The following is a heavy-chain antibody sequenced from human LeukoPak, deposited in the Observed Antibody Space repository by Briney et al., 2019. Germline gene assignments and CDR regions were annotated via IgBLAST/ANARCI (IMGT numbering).Heavy chain of an antibody. CDR2: ISYDGSNK. D-gene: IGHD3-22*01. CDR3: ARGYYYDSSGYYPDAFDI. CDR1: GFTFSSYA. V-gene: IGHV3-30-3*01. J-gene: IGHJ3*02. Sequence: SGGSLRLSCAASGFTFSSYAMHWVRQAPGKGLEWVAVISYDGSNKYYADSVKGRFTISRDNSKNTLYLQMNSLRAEDTAVYYCARGYYYDSSGYYPDAFDIWGQGTMVTVSS.